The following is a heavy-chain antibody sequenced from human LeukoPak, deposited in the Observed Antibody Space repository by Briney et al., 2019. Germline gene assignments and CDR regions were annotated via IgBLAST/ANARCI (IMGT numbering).Heavy chain of an antibody. J-gene: IGHJ4*02. CDR1: GFITTSNY. V-gene: IGHV3-53*01. CDR2: IYGGGNT. CDR3: ATGGRSGMAFDF. Sequence: GGSLRLSCSFSGFITTSNYMAWVCQSPGQGLQWISFIYGGGNTLYADSVRDRFSISRDNSKSTLYFQMSSLRVEDTAVYYCATGGRSGMAFDFWGQGTLVTVSS. D-gene: IGHD2-8*01.